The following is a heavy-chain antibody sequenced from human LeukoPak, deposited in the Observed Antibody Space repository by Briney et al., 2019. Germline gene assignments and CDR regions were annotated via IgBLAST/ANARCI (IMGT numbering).Heavy chain of an antibody. Sequence: SETLSLTCTVSGGSISSGGYSWSWIRQHPGKGLEWIGYIYYSGSTYYNPSLKSRVTISVDTSKNQFSLKLSSVTAADTAVYYCARVDFDYWGQGTLVTVSS. J-gene: IGHJ4*02. CDR1: GGSISSGGYS. CDR2: IYYSGST. V-gene: IGHV4-31*03. CDR3: ARVDFDY.